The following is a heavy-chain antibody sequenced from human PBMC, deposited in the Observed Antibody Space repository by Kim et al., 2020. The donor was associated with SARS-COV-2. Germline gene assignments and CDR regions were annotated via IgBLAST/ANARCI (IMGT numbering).Heavy chain of an antibody. CDR3: ARALENPYGSGSYYNHYFDY. D-gene: IGHD3-10*01. CDR2: IYYSGST. Sequence: SETLSLTFTVSGGSISSYYWSWIRQPPGKGLEWIGYIYYSGSTNYNPSLKSRVTISVDTSKNQFSLKLSSVTAADTAVYYCARALENPYGSGSYYNHYFDYWGQGTLVTVSS. J-gene: IGHJ4*02. CDR1: GGSISSYY. V-gene: IGHV4-59*01.